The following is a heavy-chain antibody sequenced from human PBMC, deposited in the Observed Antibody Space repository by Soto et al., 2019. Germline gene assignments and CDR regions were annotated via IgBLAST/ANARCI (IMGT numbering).Heavy chain of an antibody. CDR2: VHYSGTT. Sequence: PSETLSLTCTVSGGSISSDDSYWSWIRQTPGKGLEWLGCVHYSGTTYYNPSLKTRVIISVDTSKNQFSLKLSSVTAADTAVYYCARVPDVWGQGTTVTVSS. CDR1: GGSISSDDSY. V-gene: IGHV4-30-4*01. J-gene: IGHJ6*02. CDR3: ARVPDV.